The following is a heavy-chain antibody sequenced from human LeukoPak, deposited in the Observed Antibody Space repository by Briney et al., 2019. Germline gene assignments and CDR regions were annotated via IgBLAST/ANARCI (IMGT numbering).Heavy chain of an antibody. CDR3: AASENSYYDSSGSLSY. D-gene: IGHD3-22*01. V-gene: IGHV1-58*02. CDR1: GFTFTSSA. J-gene: IGHJ4*02. Sequence: SVTVSCTASGFTFTSSAMQWVRQARGQRRGWIGGIVVGSGNTNYAQKFQERVTITRDMSTSTAYMEPSSLRSEDTAVYYCAASENSYYDSSGSLSYWGQGTLVTVSS. CDR2: IVVGSGNT.